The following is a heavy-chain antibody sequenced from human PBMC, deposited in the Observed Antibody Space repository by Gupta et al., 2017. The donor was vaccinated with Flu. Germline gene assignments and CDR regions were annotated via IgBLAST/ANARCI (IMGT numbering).Heavy chain of an antibody. V-gene: IGHV2-70*04. Sequence: SWIGPPPGKALEWLARIDWCGETIYSTALKNRLTISKDTSKNQVVLTMTNLEPADAATYYCARDVPGTAIFPYYYHDCMDVWGSGTTVTVSS. CDR2: IDWCGET. CDR3: ARDVPGTAIFPYYYHDCMDV. D-gene: IGHD3-10*02. J-gene: IGHJ6*03.